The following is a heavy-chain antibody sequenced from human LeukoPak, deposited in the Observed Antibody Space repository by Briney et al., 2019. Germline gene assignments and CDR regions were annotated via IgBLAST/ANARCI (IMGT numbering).Heavy chain of an antibody. Sequence: SETLSLTCTVPGDSISSYHWSWIRQPPGKGLEWIGYMYNSKRGGINYNPSLKSRVTLSEDTSENQFSLKLTSVTAADTAVYYCAATMKRDYGDTNLDYWGQGTLVTVSS. J-gene: IGHJ4*02. CDR3: AATMKRDYGDTNLDY. CDR1: GDSISSYH. V-gene: IGHV4-59*12. D-gene: IGHD4-17*01. CDR2: MYNSKRGGI.